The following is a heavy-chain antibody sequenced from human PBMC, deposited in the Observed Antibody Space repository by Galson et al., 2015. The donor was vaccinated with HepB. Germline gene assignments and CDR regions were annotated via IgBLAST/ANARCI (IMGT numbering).Heavy chain of an antibody. CDR2: ISSSSSYT. CDR3: ARVAEYSSSWYVPYYFDY. CDR1: GFTFSDYY. Sequence: SLRLSCAASGFTFSDYYMSWIRQAPGKGLEWVSYISSSSSYTNYADSVKGRFTISRDNAKNSLYLQMNSLRAEDTAVYYCARVAEYSSSWYVPYYFDYWAREPWSPSPQ. D-gene: IGHD6-13*01. V-gene: IGHV3-11*06. J-gene: IGHJ4*02.